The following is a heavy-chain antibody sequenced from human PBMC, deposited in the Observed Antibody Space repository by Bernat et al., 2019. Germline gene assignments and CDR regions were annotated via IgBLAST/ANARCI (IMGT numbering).Heavy chain of an antibody. CDR3: ARDDNIGGGDY. CDR1: GFTFSSYS. D-gene: IGHD3-16*02. CDR2: ISSSSSTI. V-gene: IGHV3-48*01. Sequence: EVQLVESGGDLVQPGGSLRLSCAASGFTFSSYSMNWVRQAPGKGLEWVSYISSSSSTIYYADSVKGRFTISRDNAKNSLYLQMNSLRAEDTAVYYCARDDNIGGGDYWGQGTLVTVSS. J-gene: IGHJ4*02.